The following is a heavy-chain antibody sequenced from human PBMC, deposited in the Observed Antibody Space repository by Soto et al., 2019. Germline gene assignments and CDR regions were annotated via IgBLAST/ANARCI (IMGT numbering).Heavy chain of an antibody. CDR2: IYYSGST. Sequence: SETLSVTCTVSGGSISSSSYYWGWIRQPPGKGLEWIGSIYYSGSTYYNPSLKSRVTISVDTSKNQFSLKLSSVTAADTAVYSCERLGVVATGFDYWGQGTLVTSPQ. CDR1: GGSISSSSYY. CDR3: ERLGVVATGFDY. D-gene: IGHD2-21*02. V-gene: IGHV4-39*01. J-gene: IGHJ4*02.